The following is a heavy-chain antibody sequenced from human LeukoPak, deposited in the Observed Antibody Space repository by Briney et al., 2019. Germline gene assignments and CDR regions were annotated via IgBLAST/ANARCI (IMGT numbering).Heavy chain of an antibody. J-gene: IGHJ4*02. CDR1: GFTFSSYA. Sequence: GGSLRLSCAASGFTFSSYAMSWVRQAPGKGLEWVSAISGSGSTTYYADSVKGRFTISRDNSKNTLYLQMNSLRAEDTAVYYCARDLWFGELMEDDYWGQGTLVTVSS. CDR3: ARDLWFGELMEDDY. V-gene: IGHV3-23*01. CDR2: ISGSGSTT. D-gene: IGHD3-10*01.